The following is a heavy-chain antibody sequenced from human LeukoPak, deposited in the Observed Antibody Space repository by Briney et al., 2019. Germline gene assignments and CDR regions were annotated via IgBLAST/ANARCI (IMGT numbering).Heavy chain of an antibody. J-gene: IGHJ5*01. CDR1: GGTFGSHA. V-gene: IGHV1-69*10. D-gene: IGHD2-21*02. CDR2: ASTILDIT. Sequence: GASVKVSCKASGGTFGSHAMNWVRQAPGQGLESMGGASTILDITGYAQKFQGRLTITADKSTGTGYRELSSLRSEDSAVYYCAVLWDGAYCGGDCFYLDSWGQGTLVAVSS. CDR3: AVLWDGAYCGGDCFYLDS.